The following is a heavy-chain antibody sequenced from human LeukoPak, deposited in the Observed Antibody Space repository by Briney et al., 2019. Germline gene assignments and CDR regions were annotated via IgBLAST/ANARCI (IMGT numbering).Heavy chain of an antibody. Sequence: NPSETLSLTCTVSGGSISSSSYYWGWIRQPPGKGLEWIGSIYYSGSTYYNPSLKSRVTISVDTSKNQFSLKLSSVTAADTAVYYCARLRTQTIIFGELLPHYFDYWGQGTLVTVSS. CDR3: ARLRTQTIIFGELLPHYFDY. CDR1: GGSISSSSYY. D-gene: IGHD3-10*01. CDR2: IYYSGST. J-gene: IGHJ4*02. V-gene: IGHV4-39*01.